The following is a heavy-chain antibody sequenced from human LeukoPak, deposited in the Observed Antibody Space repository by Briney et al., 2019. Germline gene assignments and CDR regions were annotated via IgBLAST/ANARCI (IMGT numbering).Heavy chain of an antibody. V-gene: IGHV4-59*01. J-gene: IGHJ6*03. Sequence: TPSETLSLTCTVSGGSISSYYWSWIRQPPGKGLEWIGYIYYSGSTNYNPSLKSRVTIPLDTSKNQFSLKLSSVTAADTAVYYCARSSSSSPYYYYYYMDVWGKGTTVTVSS. CDR2: IYYSGST. CDR1: GGSISSYY. D-gene: IGHD6-6*01. CDR3: ARSSSSSPYYYYYYMDV.